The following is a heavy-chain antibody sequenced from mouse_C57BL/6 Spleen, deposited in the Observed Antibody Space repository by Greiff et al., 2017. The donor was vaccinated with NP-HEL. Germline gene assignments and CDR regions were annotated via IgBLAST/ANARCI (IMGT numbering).Heavy chain of an antibody. CDR3: TRRAQLSYWYFDV. J-gene: IGHJ1*03. D-gene: IGHD3-3*01. CDR1: GFTFSSYA. Sequence: DVMLVESGEGLVKPGGSLKLSCAASGFTFSSYAMSWVRQTPEKRLEWVAYISSGGDYIYYADTVKGRFTISRDNARNTLYLQMSSLKSEDTAMYYCTRRAQLSYWYFDVWGTGTTVTVSS. CDR2: ISSGGDYI. V-gene: IGHV5-9-1*02.